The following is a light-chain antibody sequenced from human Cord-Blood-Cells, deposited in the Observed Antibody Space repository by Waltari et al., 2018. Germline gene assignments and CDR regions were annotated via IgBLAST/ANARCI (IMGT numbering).Light chain of an antibody. Sequence: AIRMTQSPSSLSASTGDRVTLTCRASQGISSYLAWYQHKPGKAPKLLIYAASSLQSGVPSRFSGSGSGTDFTLTISCLQSEDFATYYCQQYYSYPYTFGQGTKLEIK. J-gene: IGKJ2*01. V-gene: IGKV1-8*01. CDR2: AAS. CDR1: QGISSY. CDR3: QQYYSYPYT.